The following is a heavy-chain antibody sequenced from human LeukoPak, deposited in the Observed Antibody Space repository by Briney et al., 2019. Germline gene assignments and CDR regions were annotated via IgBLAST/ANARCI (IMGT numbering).Heavy chain of an antibody. Sequence: PLETLSLTCDASGYSISSGYYWGWIRQPPGKGLEWIGSIYHSGSTYYNLSLKSRVTISVDTSKNQFSLRLSSVTAADTAVYYCARNMTTVTPGAFDIWGQGTVVTVSS. CDR3: ARNMTTVTPGAFDI. D-gene: IGHD4-17*01. V-gene: IGHV4-38-2*01. CDR1: GYSISSGYY. CDR2: IYHSGST. J-gene: IGHJ3*02.